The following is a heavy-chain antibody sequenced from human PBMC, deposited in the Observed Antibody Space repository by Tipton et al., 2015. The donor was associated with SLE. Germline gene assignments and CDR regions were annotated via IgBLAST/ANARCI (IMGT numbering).Heavy chain of an antibody. Sequence: SLRLSCAASGFTFSTYSMNWVRQAPGKGLEWVSYISSSGNTIYYADSVKGRFTISRDNAKNSLYLQMNSLRAENTAVYYCARSAGLRPPLWGQGTLVTVSS. CDR1: GFTFSTYS. CDR2: ISSSGNTI. V-gene: IGHV3-48*01. J-gene: IGHJ4*02. D-gene: IGHD4-17*01. CDR3: ARSAGLRPPL.